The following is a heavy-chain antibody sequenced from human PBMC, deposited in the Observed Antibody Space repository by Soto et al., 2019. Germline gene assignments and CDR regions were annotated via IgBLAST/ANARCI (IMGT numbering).Heavy chain of an antibody. CDR2: ISSSSSYI. V-gene: IGHV3-21*01. Sequence: EVQLVESGGGLVKPGGSLRLSCAASGFTFSSYSMNWVRQAPGTGLEWVSSISSSSSYIYYSDSVKGRFTISRDNAKNSLYLKMNSLRAEDTAVYYCARDQPGYSYGYGLGYWGQGTLVTVSS. CDR3: ARDQPGYSYGYGLGY. J-gene: IGHJ4*02. CDR1: GFTFSSYS. D-gene: IGHD5-18*01.